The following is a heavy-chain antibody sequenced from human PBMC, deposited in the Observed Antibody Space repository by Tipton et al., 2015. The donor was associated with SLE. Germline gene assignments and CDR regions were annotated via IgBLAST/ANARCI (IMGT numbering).Heavy chain of an antibody. D-gene: IGHD6-13*01. CDR2: INPSGGST. Sequence: QSGAEVKKPGASVKVSCKASGYTFTSYYMHWVRQAPGQGLEWMGIINPSGGSTSYAQKFQGRVTMTRDTATSTVYMELSRLRSDDTAVYYCARGGYSSRGGDYWGQGTLVTVSS. V-gene: IGHV1-46*01. CDR3: ARGGYSSRGGDY. CDR1: GYTFTSYY. J-gene: IGHJ4*02.